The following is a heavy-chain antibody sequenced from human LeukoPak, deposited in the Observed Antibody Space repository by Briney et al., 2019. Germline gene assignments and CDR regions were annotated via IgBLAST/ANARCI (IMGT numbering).Heavy chain of an antibody. CDR2: IYYSGST. CDR3: ARHWTCRDGHNGGCWFDS. Sequence: KPSETLSLTCTVSGGSVSNTNYYWAWIRQPPGKGLEYIGAIYYSGSTFYDPSLKSRGTISVDTSKNQFSLKLTSVTAADTAVYYCARHWTCRDGHNGGCWFDSWGQGTLVTVSS. CDR1: GGSVSNTNYY. V-gene: IGHV4-39*01. D-gene: IGHD5-24*01. J-gene: IGHJ5*01.